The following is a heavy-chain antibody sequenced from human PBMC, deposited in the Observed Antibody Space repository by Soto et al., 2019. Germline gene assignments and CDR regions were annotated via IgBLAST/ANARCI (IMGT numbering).Heavy chain of an antibody. CDR3: ASLTSWSQEYYYGMDV. Sequence: GGSLRLSCTGSGFTFGDFGMSWFRQAPGKGLEWLSFIRSKGYGGATESAASVRGRFITSRDDSKSIAYLQMNSLKTEDTAVYYCASLTSWSQEYYYGMDVWGQGTTVTVSS. J-gene: IGHJ6*02. CDR1: GFTFGDFG. D-gene: IGHD2-2*01. CDR2: IRSKGYGGAT. V-gene: IGHV3-49*03.